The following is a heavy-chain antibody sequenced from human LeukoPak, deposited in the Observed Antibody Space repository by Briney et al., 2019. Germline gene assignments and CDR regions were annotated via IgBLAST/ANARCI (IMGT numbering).Heavy chain of an antibody. CDR3: AKHRRSTLVTAYFDS. CDR2: ISSRGDDT. CDR1: GFIFSTLA. J-gene: IGHJ4*02. D-gene: IGHD2-21*02. V-gene: IGHV3-23*01. Sequence: PGGSLRLSCAASGFIFSTLAMSWVRQAPGKGLEWVSSISSRGDDTSYADSVKGRFTISRDNSKNTLYLQLNSLRVDDAAIYYCAKHRRSTLVTAYFDSWGQGTLVTVSS.